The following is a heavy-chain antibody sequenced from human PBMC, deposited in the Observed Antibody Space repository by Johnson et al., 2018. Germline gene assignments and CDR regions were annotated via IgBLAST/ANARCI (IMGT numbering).Heavy chain of an antibody. CDR1: GFTFSDYY. CDR2: ISSRGRPI. D-gene: IGHD3-10*01. J-gene: IGHJ6*02. Sequence: QVQLVQSGGGLVKPGGSLRLSCAASGFTFSDYYMTWIRQAPGKGLECVSYISSRGRPIFYADSVKGRFTISRDNAKTSLDLQMNSLRAEDTAVYYCAGEAGPGDYYGMDVWGQGTTVTVSS. CDR3: AGEAGPGDYYGMDV. V-gene: IGHV3-11*01.